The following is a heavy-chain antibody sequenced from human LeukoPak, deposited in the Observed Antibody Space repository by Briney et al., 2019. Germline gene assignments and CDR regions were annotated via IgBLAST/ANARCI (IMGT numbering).Heavy chain of an antibody. V-gene: IGHV4-38-2*02. J-gene: IGHJ4*02. CDR1: GYSMGCGYY. Sequence: SETLSLTCTVSGYSMGCGYYWGWVRQPPGKGLQWIGSIFRSWTTYYSPTLRRRLSMSLDTSKNQFSLKLTSVTATDTAVYYSVRGRGGRGIYQFEFWGQGALVIVPS. CDR2: IFRSWTT. CDR3: VRGRGGRGIYQFEF. D-gene: IGHD2-15*01.